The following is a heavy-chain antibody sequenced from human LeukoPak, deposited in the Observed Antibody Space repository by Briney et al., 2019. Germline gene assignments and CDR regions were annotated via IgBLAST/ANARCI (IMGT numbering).Heavy chain of an antibody. J-gene: IGHJ4*02. CDR1: GFTFSSYG. V-gene: IGHV3-33*06. CDR3: AKDTAPRQGIAVDY. CDR2: IWYDGSNK. Sequence: GRSLRLSCAASGFTFSSYGMHWVRQAPGKGLEWVAVIWYDGSNKYYADSVKGRFTISRDNSKNTLYLQMNSLRAEDTAVYYCAKDTAPRQGIAVDYWGQGTLVTVSS. D-gene: IGHD6-13*01.